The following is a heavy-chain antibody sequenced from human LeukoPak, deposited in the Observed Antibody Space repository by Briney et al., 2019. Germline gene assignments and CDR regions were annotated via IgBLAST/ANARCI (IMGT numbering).Heavy chain of an antibody. D-gene: IGHD6-19*01. J-gene: IGHJ4*02. V-gene: IGHV3-23*01. CDR2: ISGSGGST. CDR1: GFTFSSYA. CDR3: AKTRAVAGTEGFDY. Sequence: GGSLRLSCAASGFTFSSYAMSWVRQAPGKGLEWVSAISGSGGSTYYADSVKGRFIISRDNSKNTLYLQMNSLRAEDTAVYYCAKTRAVAGTEGFDYWGQGTLVTVSS.